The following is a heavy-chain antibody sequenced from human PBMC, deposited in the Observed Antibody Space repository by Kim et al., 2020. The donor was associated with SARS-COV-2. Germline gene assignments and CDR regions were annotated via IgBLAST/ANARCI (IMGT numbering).Heavy chain of an antibody. CDR3: TRCNWNDVGDY. J-gene: IGHJ4*02. CDR2: IRSKAYGGTT. CDR1: GFTFGDYA. V-gene: IGHV3-49*04. D-gene: IGHD1-20*01. Sequence: GGSLRLSCTASGFTFGDYAMSWVRQAPGKGLERVGFIRSKAYGGTTEYAASVKGRFTISRDDSKSIAYLQMNSLKTEDTAVYYCTRCNWNDVGDYWGQGTLVTVSS.